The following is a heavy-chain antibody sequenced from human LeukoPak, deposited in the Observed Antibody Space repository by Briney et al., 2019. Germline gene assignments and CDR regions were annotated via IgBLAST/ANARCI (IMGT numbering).Heavy chain of an antibody. CDR1: GTSISSGAYS. V-gene: IGHV4-31*03. J-gene: IGHJ4*02. D-gene: IGHD3-3*01. CDR3: ARTITIFGALGYFDY. Sequence: SQTLSLTCTVSGTSISSGAYSWSWVRQHPGKGLEWIAYIYYSGNTYYNPSLKRRVTISVDTSKNQFSLKLSSVTAADTAVYYCARTITIFGALGYFDYWGQGTLVTVSS. CDR2: IYYSGNT.